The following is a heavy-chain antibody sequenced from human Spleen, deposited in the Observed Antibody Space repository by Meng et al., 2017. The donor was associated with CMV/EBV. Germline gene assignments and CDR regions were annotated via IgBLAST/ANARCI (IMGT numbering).Heavy chain of an antibody. J-gene: IGHJ4*02. Sequence: GGSLRLSCAASGFPFSSYSLHWVRQAPGKGLEWVALISYDGRIKHYADTVKGRFTISRDTSKNTVYLQMNSLRIEDTAIYYCATSWWGDWGQGTLVTVSS. CDR3: ATSWWGD. V-gene: IGHV3-30*14. D-gene: IGHD2-15*01. CDR1: GFPFSSYS. CDR2: ISYDGRIK.